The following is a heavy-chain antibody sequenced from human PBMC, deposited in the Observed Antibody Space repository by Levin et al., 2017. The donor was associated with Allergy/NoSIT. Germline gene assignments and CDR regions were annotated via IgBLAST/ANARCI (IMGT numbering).Heavy chain of an antibody. CDR3: AKRPAHINS. V-gene: IGHV3-23*01. CDR1: GFTFSSFS. J-gene: IGHJ4*02. Sequence: PGGSLRLSCAASGFTFSSFSMTWVRQAPGKGLEWVAAISPGGRNTYYADSVKGRFTISRDNSENMLHLQMNSLRVEDTGVYYCAKRPAHINSWGQGTRVTVSP. CDR2: ISPGGRNT. D-gene: IGHD2-21*01.